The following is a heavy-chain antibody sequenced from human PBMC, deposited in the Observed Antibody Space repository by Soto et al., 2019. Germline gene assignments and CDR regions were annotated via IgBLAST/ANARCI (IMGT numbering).Heavy chain of an antibody. CDR2: INPNTGVT. CDR1: GYTFTGYY. D-gene: IGHD5-12*01. Sequence: QVQLVQSGAEVKKPGASVKVSCKASGYTFTGYYMHWVRQAPGQGLEWMGWINPNTGVTNYAQKVQGRVTMTRDTSISTAYMELSRLRSDDTAMYYCARDLRSGYDTYFDYWGQGTLVTVSS. CDR3: ARDLRSGYDTYFDY. J-gene: IGHJ4*02. V-gene: IGHV1-2*02.